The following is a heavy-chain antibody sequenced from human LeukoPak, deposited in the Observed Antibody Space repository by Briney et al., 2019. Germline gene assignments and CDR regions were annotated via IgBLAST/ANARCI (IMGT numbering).Heavy chain of an antibody. J-gene: IGHJ5*02. CDR3: ARVRGTSGLPRITPFDP. CDR1: GGSISGFY. CDR2: IPYIGTT. Sequence: SSETLSLTCNVSGGSISGFYWSWIRQPPGKRLEWIGYIPYIGTTNYNPSLKSRVTISVDTSKNQFSLRLTSPTAADTAVYYCARVRGTSGLPRITPFDPWGQGTLATVSS. D-gene: IGHD2-8*01. V-gene: IGHV4-59*12.